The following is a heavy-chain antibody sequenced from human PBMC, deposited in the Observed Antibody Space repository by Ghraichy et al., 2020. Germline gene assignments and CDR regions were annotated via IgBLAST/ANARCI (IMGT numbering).Heavy chain of an antibody. D-gene: IGHD4-17*01. J-gene: IGHJ4*02. CDR1: GLTLSSHG. CDR2: IKYDGTDK. Sequence: GGSLRLSCVASGLTLSSHGMHWVRQAPGKGLEWVAFIKYDGTDKYYRDSVKGRFTISRDNSKNTLSLQMTSLRVEDTAVYYCAKGGLRGTHYGEHWGQGTLVTVSS. V-gene: IGHV3-30*02. CDR3: AKGGLRGTHYGEH.